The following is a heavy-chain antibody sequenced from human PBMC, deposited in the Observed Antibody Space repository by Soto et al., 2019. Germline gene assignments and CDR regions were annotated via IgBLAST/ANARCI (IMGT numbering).Heavy chain of an antibody. CDR3: AHSLIGYYYDSSGSNWFDP. V-gene: IGHV2-5*02. CDR2: IYWDDDK. CDR1: GFSLSTSGVG. Sequence: QITLKESGPTLVKPTQTLTLTCTCSGFSLSTSGVGVGWIRQPPGKALEWLALIYWDDDKRYSPSLKSRLTITKDTSKNQVVPTMTNMDSVDTATYYCAHSLIGYYYDSSGSNWFDPWGQGTLVTVSS. J-gene: IGHJ5*02. D-gene: IGHD3-22*01.